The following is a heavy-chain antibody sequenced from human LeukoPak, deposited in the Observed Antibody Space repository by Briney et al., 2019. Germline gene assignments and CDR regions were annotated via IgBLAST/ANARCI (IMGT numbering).Heavy chain of an antibody. CDR2: IYSGGNT. D-gene: IGHD3-22*01. CDR3: ARASYHDSTGYGED. CDR1: GFIVSSNY. J-gene: IGHJ4*02. Sequence: PGGSLRLSCEVSGFIVSSNYMSWVRQAPGKGLEWVSIIYSGGNTYYADSVKGRFTISRDNSKNTLYLQMNSLRAEDTAVYYCARASYHDSTGYGEDWGQGILVTVSS. V-gene: IGHV3-53*01.